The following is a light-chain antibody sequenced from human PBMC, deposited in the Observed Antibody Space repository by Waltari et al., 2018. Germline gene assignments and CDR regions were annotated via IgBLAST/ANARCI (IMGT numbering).Light chain of an antibody. Sequence: QQRPGRAPTTVIYEYDQSPSVVPVRFSGSIDSSSNSASLTISGLKTEDEADYYCQSYDNSDHVVFGGGTKLTVL. CDR2: EYD. J-gene: IGLJ2*01. V-gene: IGLV6-57*02. CDR3: QSYDNSDHVV.